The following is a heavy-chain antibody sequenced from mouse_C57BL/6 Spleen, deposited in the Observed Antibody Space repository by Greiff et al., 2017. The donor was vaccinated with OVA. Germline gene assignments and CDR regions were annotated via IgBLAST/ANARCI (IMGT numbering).Heavy chain of an antibody. V-gene: IGHV1-78*01. CDR3: ARAAYYSNPGWFAY. CDR2: IYPRDGST. CDR1: GYTFTDHT. J-gene: IGHJ3*01. Sequence: VQLQQSDAELVKPGASVKISCKVSGYTFTDHTIHWMKQRPEQGLEWIGYIYPRDGSTKYNEKFKGKATLTADKSSSTAYMQLNSLTSEDAAVYVCARAAYYSNPGWFAYWGQGTLVTVSA. D-gene: IGHD2-5*01.